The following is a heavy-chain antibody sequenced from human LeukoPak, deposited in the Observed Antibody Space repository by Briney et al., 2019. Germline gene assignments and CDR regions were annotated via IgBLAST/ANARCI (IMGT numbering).Heavy chain of an antibody. CDR1: GGSISSSSYY. V-gene: IGHV4-39*01. CDR2: IYYSGSP. CDR3: ARHTSMVRGVMKYYFDY. J-gene: IGHJ4*02. Sequence: PSETLALTCTVSGGSISSSSYYWAWMRQPPGKGLEWIGSIYYSGSPYYNPSLKSRVTISVDTSKNQFSLRLNSVTAADTAVYYCARHTSMVRGVMKYYFDYWGQGTLATVSS. D-gene: IGHD3-10*01.